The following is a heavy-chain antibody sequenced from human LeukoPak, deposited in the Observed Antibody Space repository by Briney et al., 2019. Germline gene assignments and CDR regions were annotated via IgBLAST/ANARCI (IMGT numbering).Heavy chain of an antibody. Sequence: GGSLRLSCAASGFTFSSYWMHWVRQAPGNGLVWVSRIKTDGSYASYAESVKGRFTVSRHNAKHTLYLQMNSLRVEDTAVYYCVRWQDIWGQGTMVTVSS. CDR3: VRWQDI. J-gene: IGHJ3*02. CDR2: IKTDGSYA. V-gene: IGHV3-74*01. CDR1: GFTFSSYW.